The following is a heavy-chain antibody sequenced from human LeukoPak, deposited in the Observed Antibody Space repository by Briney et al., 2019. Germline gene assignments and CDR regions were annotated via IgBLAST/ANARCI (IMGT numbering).Heavy chain of an antibody. CDR2: IYYSGST. Sequence: SQTPSLTCTVSGGSISSGGYYWSWIRQHPGKGLEWIGYIYYSGSTYYNPSLKSRVTISVDTSKNQFSLKLSSVTAADTAVYYCARGCGDYVGFDYWGQGTLVTVSS. V-gene: IGHV4-31*03. CDR1: GGSISSGGYY. D-gene: IGHD4-17*01. J-gene: IGHJ4*02. CDR3: ARGCGDYVGFDY.